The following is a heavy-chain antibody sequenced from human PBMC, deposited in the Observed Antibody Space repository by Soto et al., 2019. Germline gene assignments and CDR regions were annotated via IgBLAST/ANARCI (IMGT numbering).Heavy chain of an antibody. D-gene: IGHD3-10*01. CDR1: GFTFSSYA. CDR3: ARDRHYGSGSDYYGMDV. Sequence: GGSLRLSCAASGFTFSSYAMHWVRQAPGKGLEWVAVISYDGSNKYYADSVKGRFTISRDNSKNTLYLQMNSLRAEDTAVYYCARDRHYGSGSDYYGMDVWGQGTTVTVSS. CDR2: ISYDGSNK. V-gene: IGHV3-30-3*01. J-gene: IGHJ6*02.